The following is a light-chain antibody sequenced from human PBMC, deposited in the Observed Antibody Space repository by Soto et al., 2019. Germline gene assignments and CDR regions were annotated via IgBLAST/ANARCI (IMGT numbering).Light chain of an antibody. Sequence: AIQMTQSPSSLSASVGDRVTITCRASQGIRNDLGWYQQKPGQAPKLLIYAASSLQSGVPSRFSGSGSGTDFTLNISSLQPEDFATYYCLQDYNYPWTFGQGTKVEIK. CDR3: LQDYNYPWT. CDR2: AAS. J-gene: IGKJ1*01. V-gene: IGKV1-6*01. CDR1: QGIRND.